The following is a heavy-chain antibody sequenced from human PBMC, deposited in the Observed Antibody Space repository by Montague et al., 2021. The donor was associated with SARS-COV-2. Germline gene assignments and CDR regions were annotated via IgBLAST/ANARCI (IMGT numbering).Heavy chain of an antibody. V-gene: IGHV4-39*01. CDR3: ATRTGYPQNDFGF. J-gene: IGHJ4*02. Sequence: SETLSLTCTVSGDSIRNSGYSWGWVRQPPGNGLEWIGNIYDGGSTFYNPSLKSRVTIFVDTSKNQFSLKLSSVTAADTAVYYCATRTGYPQNDFGFWGQGTLVTVSS. CDR1: GDSIRNSGYS. D-gene: IGHD6-13*01. CDR2: IYDGGST.